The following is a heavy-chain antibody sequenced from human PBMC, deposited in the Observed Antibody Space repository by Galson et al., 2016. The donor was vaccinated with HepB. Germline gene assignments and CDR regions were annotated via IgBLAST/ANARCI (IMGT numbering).Heavy chain of an antibody. J-gene: IGHJ4*02. CDR3: ARDYSSGWFGGLDY. CDR1: GFTFSSYW. Sequence: SLRLSCAGSGFTFSSYWMSWVRQAPGKGLEWVAVTWFDGRNKYYADSVKGRFTISRDNSKNTLYLQMNSLRAEDTAVYYCARDYSSGWFGGLDYWGQGTLVTVSS. D-gene: IGHD3-22*01. V-gene: IGHV3-33*08. CDR2: TWFDGRNK.